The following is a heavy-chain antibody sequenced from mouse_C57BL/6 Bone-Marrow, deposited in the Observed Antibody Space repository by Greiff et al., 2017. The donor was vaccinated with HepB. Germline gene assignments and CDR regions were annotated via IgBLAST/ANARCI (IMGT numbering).Heavy chain of an antibody. J-gene: IGHJ2*01. CDR1: GYTFTSYW. D-gene: IGHD2-10*02. CDR3: AISGVWLDY. Sequence: QVQLKQPGAELVRPGSSVKLSCKASGYTFTSYWMHLVKQRPIQGLEWIGNIDPSASETHSNQTFKDKAKLTVDKSTRTAYMHLSSLTSEDSAVYYCAISGVWLDYWGQGTTLTVSS. CDR2: IDPSASET. V-gene: IGHV1-52*01.